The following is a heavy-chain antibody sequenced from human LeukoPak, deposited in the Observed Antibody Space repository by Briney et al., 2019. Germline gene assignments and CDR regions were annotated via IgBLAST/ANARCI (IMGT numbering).Heavy chain of an antibody. V-gene: IGHV4-31*03. Sequence: SSQTLSLTCTVSGGSISSGGYYWSWIRQHPGKGLEWIGYIYYSGSTYYNPSLKSRVTISVDTSKNQFSLKLSSVTAADTAVYYCARVVYGDYEYIPNWFDPWGQGTLVTVSS. J-gene: IGHJ5*02. D-gene: IGHD4-17*01. CDR3: ARVVYGDYEYIPNWFDP. CDR1: GGSISSGGYY. CDR2: IYYSGST.